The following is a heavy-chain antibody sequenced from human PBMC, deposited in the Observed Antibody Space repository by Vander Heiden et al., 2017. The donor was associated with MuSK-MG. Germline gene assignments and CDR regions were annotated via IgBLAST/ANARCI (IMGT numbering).Heavy chain of an antibody. J-gene: IGHJ6*03. CDR1: GGSISSGSYY. V-gene: IGHV4-61*02. Sequence: QVQLQESGPGLVKPSQTLSLTCTVSGGSISSGSYYWSWIRQPAGKGLEWIGRIYTRGSTNYNPPLKSRVTISVDTSKNQFSLKLSSVTAADTAVYYCARDRSDIPSSYYYYMDVWGQGTTVTVSS. D-gene: IGHD3-9*01. CDR2: IYTRGST. CDR3: ARDRSDIPSSYYYYMDV.